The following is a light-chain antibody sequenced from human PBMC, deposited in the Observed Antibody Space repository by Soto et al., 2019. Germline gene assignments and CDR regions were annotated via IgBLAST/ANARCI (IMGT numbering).Light chain of an antibody. Sequence: ETLLTQSPATLSVSPGEIATLSCRASQSVMDNLAWYQQKPGQAPRLFIYGASTRAPGIPDRFSGSGFGTECSLTISNLHSEDVAVYYCQQHNDWTPSNLGQGTNLEIK. CDR3: QQHNDWTPSN. CDR2: GAS. CDR1: QSVMDN. J-gene: IGKJ2*01. V-gene: IGKV3-15*01.